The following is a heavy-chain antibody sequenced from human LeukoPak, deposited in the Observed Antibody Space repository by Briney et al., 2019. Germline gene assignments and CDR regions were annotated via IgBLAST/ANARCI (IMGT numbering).Heavy chain of an antibody. CDR1: GFTFSTYW. J-gene: IGHJ4*02. CDR3: AREKLDTRGYVDY. CDR2: IKQDGTDK. V-gene: IGHV3-7*01. Sequence: GGSLRLSCAGSGFTFSTYWMSWVRQAPGKGLDWVANIKQDGTDKYYVDSVKGRFTISRDNAKNLLYLQMNSLRAEDTAVYYCAREKLDTRGYVDYWGQGTLVTVSS. D-gene: IGHD3-22*01.